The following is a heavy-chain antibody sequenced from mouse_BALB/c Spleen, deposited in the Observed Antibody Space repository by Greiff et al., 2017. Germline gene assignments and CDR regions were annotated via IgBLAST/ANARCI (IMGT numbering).Heavy chain of an antibody. V-gene: IGHV5-6-3*01. CDR1: GFTFSSYG. CDR2: INSNGGST. D-gene: IGHD2-4*01. CDR3: ARGYDYSWSFDV. Sequence: EVQLVESGGGLVQPGGSLKLSCAASGFTFSSYGMYWVRQTPDKRLELVATINSNGGSTYYPDSVKGRFTISRDNTKNTLYLQMSSLKSEDTAMYYCARGYDYSWSFDVWGAGTTVTVSS. J-gene: IGHJ1*01.